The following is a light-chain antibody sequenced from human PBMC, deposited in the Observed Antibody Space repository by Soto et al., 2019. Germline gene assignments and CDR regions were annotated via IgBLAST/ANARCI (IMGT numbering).Light chain of an antibody. CDR2: KIS. CDR3: MQGTLWPWT. V-gene: IGKV2-30*01. CDR1: QMPVDRDGNTY. Sequence: DVVMTQSPLSVPVTLGQPASISCRSSQMPVDRDGNTYFNWYQRRPGQPPRRLIYKISYRDSGVPDRFSGSGSGTYFTLKISRVEAEDVGFYYCMQGTLWPWTFGQGTKVDIK. J-gene: IGKJ1*01.